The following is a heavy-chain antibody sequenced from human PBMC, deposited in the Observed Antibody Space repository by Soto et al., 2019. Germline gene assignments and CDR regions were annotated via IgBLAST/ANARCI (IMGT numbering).Heavy chain of an antibody. Sequence: GGSLRLSCAASGFTFSSYSMNWIRQAPGKGLEWVSSISSSSSYIYYADSVKGRFTISRDSAKNSLYLQMNSLRAEDTAVYYCARRVAALRDYYYYGMDVWGQGTTVPVSS. J-gene: IGHJ6*02. CDR2: ISSSSSYI. D-gene: IGHD6-6*01. CDR3: ARRVAALRDYYYYGMDV. CDR1: GFTFSSYS. V-gene: IGHV3-21*01.